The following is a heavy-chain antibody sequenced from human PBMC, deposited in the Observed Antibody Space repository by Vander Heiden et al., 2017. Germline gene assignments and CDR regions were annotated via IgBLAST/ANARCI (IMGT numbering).Heavy chain of an antibody. Sequence: EVQLVESGGGLVQPGGSLKPSCAASGFTFSGSAMHGVRQASGKGLEGVGRIRSKANSYATAYAASVKGRFTISRDDSKNTADLQMNSLKTEDTAVYYCTREGGAAAGTPKYYGMDVWGQGTTVTVSS. J-gene: IGHJ6*02. D-gene: IGHD6-13*01. CDR2: IRSKANSYAT. CDR1: GFTFSGSA. V-gene: IGHV3-73*02. CDR3: TREGGAAAGTPKYYGMDV.